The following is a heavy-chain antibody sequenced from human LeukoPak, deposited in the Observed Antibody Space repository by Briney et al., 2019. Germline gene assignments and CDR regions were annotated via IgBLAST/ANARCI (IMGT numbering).Heavy chain of an antibody. V-gene: IGHV4-59*01. CDR2: IYYSGST. Sequence: SETLSLTCIVSGGSISSYYWSWIRQPPGKGLEWIGYIYYSGSTNYNPSLKSRVTISVDTSKNQFSLKLSSVTAADTAVYYCARRGYYDILTGYYSYYYYYGMDVWGKGTTVTVSS. CDR1: GGSISSYY. CDR3: ARRGYYDILTGYYSYYYYYGMDV. J-gene: IGHJ6*04. D-gene: IGHD3-9*01.